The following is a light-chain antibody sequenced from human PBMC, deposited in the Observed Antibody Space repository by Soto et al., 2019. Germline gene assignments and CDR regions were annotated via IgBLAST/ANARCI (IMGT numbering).Light chain of an antibody. V-gene: IGKV1-27*01. J-gene: IGKJ1*01. CDR1: QGIRNY. Sequence: DIHLTQSPSSLSASVGDRVPITCRASQGIRNYLAWFQQKPGKVPKLLIYAASSLQSGVPSRFNGSGSGTDFTLTISSLQPEDVATYYCQKDNSAMWAFGQGTKVDI. CDR3: QKDNSAMWA. CDR2: AAS.